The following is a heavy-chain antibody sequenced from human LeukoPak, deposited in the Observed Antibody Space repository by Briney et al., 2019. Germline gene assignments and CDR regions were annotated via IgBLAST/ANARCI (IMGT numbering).Heavy chain of an antibody. D-gene: IGHD6-19*01. V-gene: IGHV3-13*01. Sequence: PGGSLRLSCAASGFTFGDYDMHWVRQPTGKGLEWVSAIRSIGDRFYSGSVKGRFAISRENANNTLYLQMNSLRVGDTAVYYCAGVYSSGRYANAFDIWGQGTMVIVSS. CDR2: IRSIGDR. J-gene: IGHJ3*02. CDR3: AGVYSSGRYANAFDI. CDR1: GFTFGDYD.